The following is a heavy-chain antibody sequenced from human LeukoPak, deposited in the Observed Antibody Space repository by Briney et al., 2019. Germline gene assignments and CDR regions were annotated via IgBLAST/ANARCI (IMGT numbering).Heavy chain of an antibody. CDR2: INTDGSST. CDR1: GFTFSSYW. Sequence: GGSLRLSCAASGFTFSSYWMHWVRHAPGKGLVWVSRINTDGSSTSYADSVKGRFTISRDNAKNTLYLQMNSLRAEDTAVYYCARDHGYYSESFDYWGQGTLVTVSS. J-gene: IGHJ4*02. V-gene: IGHV3-74*01. CDR3: ARDHGYYSESFDY. D-gene: IGHD3-22*01.